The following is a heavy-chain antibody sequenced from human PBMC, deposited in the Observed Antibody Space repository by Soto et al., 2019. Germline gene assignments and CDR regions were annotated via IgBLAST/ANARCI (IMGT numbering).Heavy chain of an antibody. CDR3: ARDGDVVVVVAATHGMDV. CDR2: ISTYNGDT. V-gene: IGHV1-18*04. D-gene: IGHD2-15*01. CDR1: GYTFTSYG. Sequence: QVPLVQSGAEVKKPGASVKVSCKASGYTFTSYGISWVRQAPGQGLEWMGWISTYNGDTNYAQKLQGRVTMTTDTSTGTAYMELRSLRSDDPAVYYCARDGDVVVVVAATHGMDVWGQGTTVTVSS. J-gene: IGHJ6*02.